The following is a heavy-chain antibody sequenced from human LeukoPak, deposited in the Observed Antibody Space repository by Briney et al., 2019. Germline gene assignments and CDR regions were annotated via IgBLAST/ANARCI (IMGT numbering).Heavy chain of an antibody. Sequence: GAPLRASCKASGYTFTSYAVSWVRQAAGHGLEWMGWISGYSSNTKYAAKVQGTATMTTDTSTSTAYMARTSLSSDDTAVYYWARGYSYGSDYYYGMDVWGQGTTVTVPS. D-gene: IGHD5-18*01. J-gene: IGHJ6*02. CDR1: GYTFTSYA. CDR2: ISGYSSNT. CDR3: ARGYSYGSDYYYGMDV. V-gene: IGHV1-18*01.